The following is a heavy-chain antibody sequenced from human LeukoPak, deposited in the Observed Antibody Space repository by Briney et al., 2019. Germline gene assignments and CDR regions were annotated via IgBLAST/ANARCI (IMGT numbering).Heavy chain of an antibody. V-gene: IGHV1-2*02. Sequence: ASVKVSCKTSGYTFTGSYMHWVRQAPGQGLGWMGWINPNSGGTNYAQGFQGRVTMTRDTSISTVYMQLSRLHFDDTAVYYCARDRSVGATDDAFDVWGPGTMVTVSS. D-gene: IGHD1-26*01. CDR1: GYTFTGSY. CDR2: INPNSGGT. CDR3: ARDRSVGATDDAFDV. J-gene: IGHJ3*01.